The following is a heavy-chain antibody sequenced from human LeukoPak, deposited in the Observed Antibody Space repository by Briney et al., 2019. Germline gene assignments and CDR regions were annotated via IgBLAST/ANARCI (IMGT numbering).Heavy chain of an antibody. Sequence: GGSLRLSCAASGFTFSSYAMHWVRQAPGKGLEWAAVISYDGSNKYYADSVKGRFTISRDNSKNTLYLQMNSLRAEDTAVYYCARDGTDCGGDYWGQGTLVTVSS. CDR3: ARDGTDCGGDY. CDR2: ISYDGSNK. CDR1: GFTFSSYA. J-gene: IGHJ4*02. D-gene: IGHD1-1*01. V-gene: IGHV3-30*04.